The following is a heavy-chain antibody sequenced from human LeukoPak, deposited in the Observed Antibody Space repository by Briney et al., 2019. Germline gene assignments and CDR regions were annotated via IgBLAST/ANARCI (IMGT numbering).Heavy chain of an antibody. D-gene: IGHD3-10*01. CDR1: GYTFTSYG. J-gene: IGHJ6*02. CDR3: ARKGSGKAVDV. Sequence: ASVKVSCKASGYTFTSYGIIWVRQAPGQGLAWMGWISAYNGDTNYVQKFQGRVTMTTDTSTSTACMELRSLRSDDTAVYYCARKGSGKAVDVWGQGTTITVSS. V-gene: IGHV1-18*01. CDR2: ISAYNGDT.